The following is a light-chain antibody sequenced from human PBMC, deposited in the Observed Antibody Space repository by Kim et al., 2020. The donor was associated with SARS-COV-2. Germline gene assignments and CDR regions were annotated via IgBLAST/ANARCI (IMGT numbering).Light chain of an antibody. V-gene: IGKV1-39*01. CDR3: QQSHSTPLLT. CDR1: QSISTY. CDR2: AAS. Sequence: SVGDRVTIACRASQSISTYLNWDQQKPGKAPKLLIYAASSLQSGVPSRFSGSGSGTDFTLTISSLQPEDCATYYCQQSHSTPLLTFGGGTKLEI. J-gene: IGKJ4*01.